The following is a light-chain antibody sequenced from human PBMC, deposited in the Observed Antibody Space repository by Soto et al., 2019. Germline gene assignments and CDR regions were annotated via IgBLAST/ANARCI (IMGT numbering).Light chain of an antibody. V-gene: IGLV2-14*01. CDR1: TNDIGGYNY. CDR3: CSYTIGATLV. CDR2: EVR. J-gene: IGLJ3*02. Sequence: QSALTHPASVSGSPGQSITISCSGTTNDIGGYNYVSWYQHHPGKVPKVIIYEVRNRPSGVSNRFSGSKSGNTASLTISGLQAEDEADYYCCSYTIGATLVFGGGTKLTVL.